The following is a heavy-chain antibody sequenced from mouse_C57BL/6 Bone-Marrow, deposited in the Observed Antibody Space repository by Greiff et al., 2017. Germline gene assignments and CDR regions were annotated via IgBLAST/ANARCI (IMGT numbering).Heavy chain of an antibody. J-gene: IGHJ2*01. CDR2: ISDGGSYT. Sequence: EVQLVESGGGLVKPGGSLKLSCAASGFTFSSYAMSWVRQTPEKRLEWVATISDGGSYTYYPDNVKGRFTISRDNAKNILYLQMSHLKSEDTAMYYCARLLPFFDYWGQGTTLTVSS. V-gene: IGHV5-4*01. CDR3: ARLLPFFDY. D-gene: IGHD1-1*01. CDR1: GFTFSSYA.